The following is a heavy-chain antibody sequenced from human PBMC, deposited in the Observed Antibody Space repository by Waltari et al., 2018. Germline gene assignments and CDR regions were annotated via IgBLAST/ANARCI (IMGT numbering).Heavy chain of an antibody. CDR2: IIPILGIA. CDR1: GGTFSSYA. CDR3: AGDPSSPRGSYFDY. Sequence: QVQLVQSGAEVKKPGSSVKVSCKASGGTFSSYAISWVRQAPGQGLEWMGGIIPILGIANYAQKFQGRVTITADESTSTAYMELSSLRSEDTAVYYCAGDPSSPRGSYFDYWGQGTLVTVSS. V-gene: IGHV1-69*04. D-gene: IGHD6-13*01. J-gene: IGHJ4*02.